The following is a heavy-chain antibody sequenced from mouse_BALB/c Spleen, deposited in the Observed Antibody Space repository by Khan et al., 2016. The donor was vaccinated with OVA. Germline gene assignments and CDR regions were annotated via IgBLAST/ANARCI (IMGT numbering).Heavy chain of an antibody. Sequence: QVQLQQPGTELVRPGASVKLSCKASGYTFTNYWINWVKQRPGQGLEWIGNIYPSDSYTNYKQKFKEKATLNVDKSSSPVSMQLSSPTSEDSAVYYCSRGGVDGSSFAYWGQGTLVTVSA. D-gene: IGHD2-3*01. CDR3: SRGGVDGSSFAY. J-gene: IGHJ3*01. CDR2: IYPSDSYT. CDR1: GYTFTNYW. V-gene: IGHV1-69*02.